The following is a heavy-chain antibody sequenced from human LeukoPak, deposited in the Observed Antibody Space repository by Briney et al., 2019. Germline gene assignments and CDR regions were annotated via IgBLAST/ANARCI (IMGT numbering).Heavy chain of an antibody. J-gene: IGHJ6*03. V-gene: IGHV3-33*06. Sequence: GGSLRLSCAASGFTFSSYGMHWVRQAPGKGLEWVAVIWYDGVNKYYADSVKGRFTISRDNSKNTLYLQMNSLRAEDTAVYYCAKGYEYCSGGSCYYYYYYYMDVWGKGTTVTVSS. CDR2: IWYDGVNK. CDR3: AKGYEYCSGGSCYYYYYYYMDV. D-gene: IGHD2-15*01. CDR1: GFTFSSYG.